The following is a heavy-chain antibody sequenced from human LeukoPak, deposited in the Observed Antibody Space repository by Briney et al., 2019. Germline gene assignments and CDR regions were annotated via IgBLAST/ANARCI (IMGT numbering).Heavy chain of an antibody. CDR2: IYYSGST. D-gene: IGHD1-26*01. CDR1: GGSISSGGYY. CDR3: ARGELLRQYYFDY. J-gene: IGHJ4*02. Sequence: SETLSLTCTVSGGSISSGGYYWSWIRQHPGKGLGWIGYIYYSGSTYYNPSLKSRVTISVDTSKNQFSLKLSSVTAADTAVYYCARGELLRQYYFDYWGQGTLVTVSS. V-gene: IGHV4-31*03.